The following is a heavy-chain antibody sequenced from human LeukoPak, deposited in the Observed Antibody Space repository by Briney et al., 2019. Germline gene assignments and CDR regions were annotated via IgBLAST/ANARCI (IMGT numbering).Heavy chain of an antibody. J-gene: IGHJ4*02. D-gene: IGHD3-22*01. Sequence: PGGSLRLSCAASVFTFSNYGMHWVRQAPGKGLDWVAIISYDGSNKYYADSVKGRFTISRDNSKNTLYLQMNSLRAEDTAVYYCARDLVSGSSGFDYWGQGTLVTVSS. V-gene: IGHV3-30*03. CDR2: ISYDGSNK. CDR1: VFTFSNYG. CDR3: ARDLVSGSSGFDY.